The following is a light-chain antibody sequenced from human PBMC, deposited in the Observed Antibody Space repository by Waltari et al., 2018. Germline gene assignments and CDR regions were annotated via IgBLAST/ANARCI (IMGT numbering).Light chain of an antibody. Sequence: SYELTQPPSVSVSPGQTASITCPGHALSTKHAFWYHQKSGQAPVLVIFEDSKRPSGIPERISGSSSGTMATLTLSGAQLEDEGDYYCLSPDSSGTYVVFGGGTKLTVL. CDR1: ALSTKH. CDR2: EDS. J-gene: IGLJ2*01. CDR3: LSPDSSGTYVV. V-gene: IGLV3-10*01.